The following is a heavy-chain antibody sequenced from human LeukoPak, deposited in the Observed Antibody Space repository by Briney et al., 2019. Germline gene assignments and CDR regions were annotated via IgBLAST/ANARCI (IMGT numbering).Heavy chain of an antibody. CDR3: ARDPRGVVTAILDY. CDR2: ISYDGSNK. J-gene: IGHJ4*02. Sequence: PGGSLRLSCAASGFTFSSYAMHWVRQAPGKGLEWVAVISYDGSNKYYADSVKGRFTISRDNSKNTLYLHMNSLRAEDTAVYYCARDPRGVVTAILDYWGQGTLVTVSS. CDR1: GFTFSSYA. D-gene: IGHD2-21*02. V-gene: IGHV3-30*04.